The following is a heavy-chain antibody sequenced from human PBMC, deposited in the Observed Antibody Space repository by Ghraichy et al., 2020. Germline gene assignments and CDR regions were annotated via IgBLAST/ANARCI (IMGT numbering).Heavy chain of an antibody. V-gene: IGHV3-66*02. CDR1: GFTVNRIY. Sequence: GGSLRLSCAASGFTVNRIYMSWLRQAPGKGLECVSVIYSGGNTYYADSVKGRFTISRDNFKNTLYLQMNSLRPEDTAVYFCARGYSSSWYFDYWGQGTLVTVSS. J-gene: IGHJ4*02. CDR2: IYSGGNT. CDR3: ARGYSSSWYFDY. D-gene: IGHD6-13*01.